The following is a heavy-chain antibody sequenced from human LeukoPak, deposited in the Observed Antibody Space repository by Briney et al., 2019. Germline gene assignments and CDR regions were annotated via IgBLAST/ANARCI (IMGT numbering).Heavy chain of an antibody. J-gene: IGHJ5*02. CDR3: ARGDGNYGGFDP. CDR1: GGTFSSYA. D-gene: IGHD4-17*01. Sequence: SVKVSCKASGGTFSSYAISWVRQAPGQGLEWMGGIIPIFGTTNYAQKFQGRVTITADESTSTAYMELSSLRSEDTAVYYCARGDGNYGGFDPWGQGTLVTVSS. V-gene: IGHV1-69*13. CDR2: IIPIFGTT.